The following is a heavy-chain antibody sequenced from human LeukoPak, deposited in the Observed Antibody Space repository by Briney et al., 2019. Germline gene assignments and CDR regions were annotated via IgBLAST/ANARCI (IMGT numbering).Heavy chain of an antibody. CDR2: IYYSGST. V-gene: IGHV4-39*01. J-gene: IGHJ3*02. CDR3: AREQFLGYCTGGVCYKGGAFDI. CDR1: GGSISSSSYY. D-gene: IGHD2-8*02. Sequence: SETLSLTCTVSGGSISSSSYYWGWIRQPPGKGLEWIGSIYYSGSTYYNPSLKSRVTISVDTSKNQFPLKLSSVTAADTAVYYCAREQFLGYCTGGVCYKGGAFDIWGQGTMVTVSS.